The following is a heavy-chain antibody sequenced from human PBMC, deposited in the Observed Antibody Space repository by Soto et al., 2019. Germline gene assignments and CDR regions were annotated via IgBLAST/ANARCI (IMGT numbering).Heavy chain of an antibody. J-gene: IGHJ6*02. CDR3: AGDVRGSCSAFGMDV. V-gene: IGHV1-69*02. CDR2: IIPILGIA. CDR1: GGTFSSYT. D-gene: IGHD2-15*01. Sequence: QVQLVQSGAEVKKPGSSVKVSCKASGGTFSSYTISWVRQAPGQGLEWMGRIIPILGIANYAQKFQGRVTITADKSTSTAYMELSSLRSEDTAVYYCAGDVRGSCSAFGMDVWGQGTTVTVSS.